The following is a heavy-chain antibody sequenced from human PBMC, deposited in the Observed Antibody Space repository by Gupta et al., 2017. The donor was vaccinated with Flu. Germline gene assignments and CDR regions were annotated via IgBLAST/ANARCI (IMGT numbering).Heavy chain of an antibody. CDR3: ARDRKIRGVIKGNWFDP. CDR2: ISSSGSTI. D-gene: IGHD3-10*01. J-gene: IGHJ5*02. CDR1: GFTLISND. V-gene: IGHV3-48*03. Sequence: EVQLVESGGGLVQPGGSLRLSCAASGFTLISNDMNWVRQAPGKGLEWVSYISSSGSTIYYADSVKGRFTISRDNAKNPLYLQMNSLRAEDTAVYYCARDRKIRGVIKGNWFDPWGQGTLVTVSS.